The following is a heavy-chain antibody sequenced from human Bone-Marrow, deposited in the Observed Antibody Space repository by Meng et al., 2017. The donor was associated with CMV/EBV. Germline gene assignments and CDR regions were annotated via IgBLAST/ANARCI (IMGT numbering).Heavy chain of an antibody. CDR2: ISHRGVT. Sequence: GSLRLSCAVFGGPFSDYSWTWIRQPPGKGLEWIGQISHRGVTNYNPSLKSRITISVDTSKEQFSLKLSSLTAADTAVYYCVGEADYWGQGTPVTVSS. J-gene: IGHJ4*02. V-gene: IGHV4-34*01. CDR1: GGPFSDYS. CDR3: VGEADY.